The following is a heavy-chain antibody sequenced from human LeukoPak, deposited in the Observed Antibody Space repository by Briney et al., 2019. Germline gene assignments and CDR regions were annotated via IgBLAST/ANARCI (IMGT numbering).Heavy chain of an antibody. V-gene: IGHV3-7*01. D-gene: IGHD3-3*02. CDR3: ARAPRGPFLEWLSKPFDY. J-gene: IGHJ4*02. CDR1: GFTFSSYW. CDR2: IKQDGSEK. Sequence: GGSLRLSCAASGFTFSSYWMSWVRQAPGKGLEWVANIKQDGSEKYYVDSVKGRFTISRDNAKNSLYLQMNSLRAEDTAVYYCARAPRGPFLEWLSKPFDYWGQGTLVTVSS.